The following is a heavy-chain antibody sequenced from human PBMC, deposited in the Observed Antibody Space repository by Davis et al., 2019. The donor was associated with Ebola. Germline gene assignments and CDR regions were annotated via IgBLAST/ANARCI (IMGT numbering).Heavy chain of an antibody. Sequence: GESLKISCAASGFTFSSFAMSWVRQTPGKGLEWVSSIDSATGSGTYYADSVKGRFTISRDNSKNTLYLQMNSLRAEDTAVYYCARINSYGDFDYWGQGTLVTVSS. J-gene: IGHJ4*02. CDR3: ARINSYGDFDY. D-gene: IGHD5-18*01. V-gene: IGHV3-23*05. CDR1: GFTFSSFA. CDR2: IDSATGSGT.